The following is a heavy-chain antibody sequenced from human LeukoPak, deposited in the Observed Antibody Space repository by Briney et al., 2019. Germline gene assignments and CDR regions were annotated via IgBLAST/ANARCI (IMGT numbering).Heavy chain of an antibody. CDR3: ARDPKGNWFDP. Sequence: GASVKVSCKASGYTFTGYYMHWVRQAPGQGLEWMGRINPNRGGTNYAQKFQGRVTMTRDTSISTAYMELSRLRSDDTAVYYCARDPKGNWFDPWGQGTLVTVSS. J-gene: IGHJ5*02. CDR1: GYTFTGYY. V-gene: IGHV1-2*06. CDR2: INPNRGGT.